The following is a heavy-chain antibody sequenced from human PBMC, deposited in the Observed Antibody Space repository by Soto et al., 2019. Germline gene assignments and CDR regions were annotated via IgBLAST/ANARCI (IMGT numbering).Heavy chain of an antibody. V-gene: IGHV1-18*01. CDR2: ISANSGNT. CDR1: GYMFFNYG. J-gene: IGHJ4*02. Sequence: QVPLVQSGAEMKKPGASVIVSCETSGYMFFNYGLTWVRQAPGQGLEWMGWISANSGNTNYAQKFQGRITMNTDTSTSTAYMELRSLTSDDTAVYYCGRGHRVYGAGSPPLDYWGQGTLVTVSS. D-gene: IGHD3-10*01. CDR3: GRGHRVYGAGSPPLDY.